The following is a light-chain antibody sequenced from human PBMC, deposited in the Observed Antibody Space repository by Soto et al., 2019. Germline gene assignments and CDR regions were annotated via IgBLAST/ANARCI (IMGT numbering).Light chain of an antibody. CDR1: SSDIGGYNY. CDR2: DVS. J-gene: IGLJ2*01. CDR3: SSYRSSTPSVV. Sequence: QSVLTQPASVSGSPGQSITISCTGTSSDIGGYNYVSWYQHHPGKAPKLMIYDVSNRPSGVSNRFSGSKSGNTASLTISGLQXEXXXDYYCSSYRSSTPSVVFGGGTKLTVL. V-gene: IGLV2-14*03.